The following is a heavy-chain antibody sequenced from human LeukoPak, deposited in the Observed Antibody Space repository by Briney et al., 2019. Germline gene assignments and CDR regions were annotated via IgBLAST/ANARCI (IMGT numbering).Heavy chain of an antibody. CDR3: AREPSGDYDILTGSPLSH. V-gene: IGHV3-7*01. J-gene: IGHJ3*01. D-gene: IGHD3-9*01. CDR1: GFTFSSYW. CDR2: IKQDGSEK. Sequence: GGPLSLSCAASGFTFSSYWMSWVRQAPGKGREWVANIKQDGSEKYYVDSVKGRFTISRDNAKNSLYLQMNSLRAEDTAVYYCAREPSGDYDILTGSPLSHWGQGTMVTVSS.